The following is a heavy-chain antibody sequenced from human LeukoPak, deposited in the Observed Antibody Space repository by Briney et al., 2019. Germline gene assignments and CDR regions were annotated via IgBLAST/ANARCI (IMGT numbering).Heavy chain of an antibody. CDR3: AREGGMQQLVLFDI. D-gene: IGHD6-13*01. CDR2: MNPNSGNT. J-gene: IGHJ3*02. V-gene: IGHV1-8*01. CDR1: GYTFTSYD. Sequence: ASVKVSCKASGYTFTSYDINWVRQATGQGLEWMGWMNPNSGNTGYAQKFQGRVTMTRNTSISTAYMELSTLRSEDTAVYYCAREGGMQQLVLFDIWGQGTMVTVSS.